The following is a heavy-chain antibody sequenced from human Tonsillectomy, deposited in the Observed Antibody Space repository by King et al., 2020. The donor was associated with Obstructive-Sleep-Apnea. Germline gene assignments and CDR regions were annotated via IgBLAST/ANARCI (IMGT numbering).Heavy chain of an antibody. V-gene: IGHV4-4*02. CDR1: GDSISTSNW. Sequence: VQLQESGPGLVKPSGTLSLTCAVSGDSISTSNWWSWVRQTPGTGLEWIGEIYHRGSTHYNPSLNSGDTISVDKYKNQFSLKLTSVTGADTAVYYCARAELTTGMWGMAVWGQGTTVIVSS. CDR2: IYHRGST. CDR3: ARAELTTGMWGMAV. D-gene: IGHD3-9*01. J-gene: IGHJ6*02.